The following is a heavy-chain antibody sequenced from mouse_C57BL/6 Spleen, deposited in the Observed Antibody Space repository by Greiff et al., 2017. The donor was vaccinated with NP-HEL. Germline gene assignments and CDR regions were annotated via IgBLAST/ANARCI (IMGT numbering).Heavy chain of an antibody. D-gene: IGHD1-2*01. V-gene: IGHV3-6*01. CDR1: GYSITSGYY. CDR2: ISYDGRN. CDR3: ASAGLYGWSGSFDV. Sequence: EVKLQESGPGLVKPSQSLSLTCSVTGYSITSGYYWNWIRQFPGNKLEWMGYISYDGRNNYNPSLKNRISITRDTSKNQFFLKLTSVTTEDTATYYCASAGLYGWSGSFDVWGTGTPVTVSS. J-gene: IGHJ1*03.